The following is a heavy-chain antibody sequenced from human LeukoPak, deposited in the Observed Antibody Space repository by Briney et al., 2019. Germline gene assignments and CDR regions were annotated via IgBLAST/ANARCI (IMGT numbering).Heavy chain of an antibody. CDR1: GYSFTSFW. V-gene: IGHV5-51*01. D-gene: IGHD3-22*01. J-gene: IGHJ4*02. Sequence: GESLKISCKGSGYSFTSFWIAWVRQMPGQGLEWMGIIYPGDSDTRYSPSFQGQVTISADKSISTAYLQWSSLQASDTAMYYCARQYDSSGYIDYWGQGTLVTVSS. CDR3: ARQYDSSGYIDY. CDR2: IYPGDSDT.